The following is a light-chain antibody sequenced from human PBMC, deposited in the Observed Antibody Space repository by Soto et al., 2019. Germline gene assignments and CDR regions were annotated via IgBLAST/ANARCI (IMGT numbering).Light chain of an antibody. CDR2: DAS. CDR3: QQGISWSLLT. J-gene: IGKJ4*01. V-gene: IGKV3-11*01. Sequence: EIVLTQSPATLSLSPGERATLSCRASQSVSNYLAWFQQKPGQAPRLLIYDASNRATGIPARFSGSGSGTDFTLNISNLEPEDFVGYYRQQGISWSLLTVGGGTKMEI. CDR1: QSVSNY.